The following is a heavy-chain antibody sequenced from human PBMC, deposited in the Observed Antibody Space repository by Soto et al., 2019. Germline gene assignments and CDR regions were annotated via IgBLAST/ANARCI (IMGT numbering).Heavy chain of an antibody. CDR2: VSRNGSRT. Sequence: PGGSLRLSCAASGFTFSNSDMNWVRQAPGKGLEWVSCVSRNGSRTHYADSVKGRFIISRDNSSNFLYQQMNSLRPEDMAVYYCVRNVQRGIEAIGXWGQGTPVTVSX. CDR3: VRNVQRGIEAIGX. D-gene: IGHD2-15*01. V-gene: IGHV3-35*01. J-gene: IGHJ4*02. CDR1: GFTFSNSD.